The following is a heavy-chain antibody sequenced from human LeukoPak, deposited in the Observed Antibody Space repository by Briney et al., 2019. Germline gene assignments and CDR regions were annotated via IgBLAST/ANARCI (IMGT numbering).Heavy chain of an antibody. CDR3: ASSDSTYRPGIDVWFDL. V-gene: IGHV1-2*02. CDR1: GYTFTGYY. D-gene: IGHD3-16*02. J-gene: IGHJ5*02. CDR2: INPKNGGT. Sequence: GASVKVSCKASGYTFTGYYLHWVRQAPGQGLEWMGWINPKNGGTKFAQKFQGRVTMTRDTSISTAYVELSSLTSDDTAVYYCASSDSTYRPGIDVWFDLWGQGTLVTVSS.